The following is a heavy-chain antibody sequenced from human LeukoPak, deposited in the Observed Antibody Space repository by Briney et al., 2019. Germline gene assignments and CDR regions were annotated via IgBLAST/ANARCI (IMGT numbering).Heavy chain of an antibody. D-gene: IGHD3-10*01. V-gene: IGHV3-30*03. CDR3: ARDSGWFGELPL. CDR1: GFTFSSYS. Sequence: GGSLRLSCAASGFTFSSYSMNWVRQAPGKGLEWVAVISYDGSNKYYADSVKGRFTISRDNSKNTLYLQMNSLRAEDTAVYYCARDSGWFGELPLWGQGTLVTVSS. J-gene: IGHJ4*02. CDR2: ISYDGSNK.